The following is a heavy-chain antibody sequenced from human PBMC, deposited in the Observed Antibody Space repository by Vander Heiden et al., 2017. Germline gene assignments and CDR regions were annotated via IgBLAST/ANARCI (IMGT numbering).Heavy chain of an antibody. V-gene: IGHV3-30-3*01. Sequence: QGQLVESGGGVAQPWRSLRLSCAASGFTFGSYAMHWVRQAPGKGLEWVAVISKDGSNKYYADSVKGRFTISRDNSKNTLYLQMNSLRTEDTAVHYCARDVRYCSSTSCSSFDYWGQGTLVTVSS. CDR1: GFTFGSYA. CDR3: ARDVRYCSSTSCSSFDY. J-gene: IGHJ4*02. CDR2: ISKDGSNK. D-gene: IGHD2-2*01.